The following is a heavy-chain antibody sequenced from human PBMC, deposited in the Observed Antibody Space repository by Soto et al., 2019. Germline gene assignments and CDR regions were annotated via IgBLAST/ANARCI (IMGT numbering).Heavy chain of an antibody. CDR2: IWYDGSNK. V-gene: IGHV3-33*01. CDR3: AREGVRNYDFWSGYYGHDAFDI. D-gene: IGHD3-3*01. Sequence: LRLSCAASGFTFSSYGMHWVRQAPGKGLEWVAVIWYDGSNKYYADSVKGRFTISRDNSKNTLYLQMNSLRAEDTAVYYCAREGVRNYDFWSGYYGHDAFDIWGQGTMVTVSS. CDR1: GFTFSSYG. J-gene: IGHJ3*02.